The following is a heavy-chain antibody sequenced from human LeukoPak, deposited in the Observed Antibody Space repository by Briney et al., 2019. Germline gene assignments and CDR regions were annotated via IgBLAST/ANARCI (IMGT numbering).Heavy chain of an antibody. V-gene: IGHV1-69*04. CDR1: GGTFSSYA. J-gene: IGHJ5*02. CDR2: IIPILGIA. D-gene: IGHD6-13*01. CDR3: ARDIPGSSSWYNWFDP. Sequence: ASVKVSCKASGGTFSSYAISWVRQAPGQGLGWMGRIIPILGIANYAQKFQGRVTITADKSTSTAYMELSSLRSEDTAVYYCARDIPGSSSWYNWFDPWGQGTLVTVSS.